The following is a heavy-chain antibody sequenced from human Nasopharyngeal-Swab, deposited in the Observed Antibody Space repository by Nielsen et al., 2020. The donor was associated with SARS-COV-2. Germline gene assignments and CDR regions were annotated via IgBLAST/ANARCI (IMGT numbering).Heavy chain of an antibody. CDR3: ARGKEWGAEYSYGYDY. Sequence: SETLSLTCAVYGGSFSGYYWSWIRQPPGKGLEWIGEINHSGSTNYNPSLKSRVTISVDTSKNQFSLKLSSVTAADTAVYYCARGKEWGAEYSYGYDYWGQGTLVTVSS. J-gene: IGHJ4*02. CDR2: INHSGST. CDR1: GGSFSGYY. V-gene: IGHV4-34*01. D-gene: IGHD5-18*01.